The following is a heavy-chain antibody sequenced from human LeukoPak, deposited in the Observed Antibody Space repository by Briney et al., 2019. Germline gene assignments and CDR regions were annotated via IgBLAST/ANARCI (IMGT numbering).Heavy chain of an antibody. Sequence: GGSLRLSCAASGFTVSSNYMSWVRQAPGKGLEWVSVIYSGGSTYYADSVKGRFTISRDNSKNTLYLQMSSLRAEDTAVYYCVKVDTAMGLAFDYWGQGTLVTVSS. V-gene: IGHV3-53*05. CDR2: IYSGGST. CDR1: GFTVSSNY. D-gene: IGHD5-18*01. CDR3: VKVDTAMGLAFDY. J-gene: IGHJ4*02.